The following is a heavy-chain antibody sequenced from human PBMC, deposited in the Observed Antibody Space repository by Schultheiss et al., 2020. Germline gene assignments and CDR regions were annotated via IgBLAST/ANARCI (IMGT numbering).Heavy chain of an antibody. Sequence: SVKVSCKAFGGTFSSYAISWVRQAPGQGLEWMGGIIPIFGTANYAQKFQGRVTMTTDTSTSTAYMELRSLRSGDTAVYYCARAGTWIQLSYYMDVWGQGTMVTVFS. D-gene: IGHD5-18*01. CDR3: ARAGTWIQLSYYMDV. CDR1: GGTFSSYA. V-gene: IGHV1-69*05. J-gene: IGHJ6*03. CDR2: IIPIFGTA.